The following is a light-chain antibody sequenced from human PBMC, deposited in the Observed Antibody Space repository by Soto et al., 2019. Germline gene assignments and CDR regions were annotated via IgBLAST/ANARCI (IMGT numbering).Light chain of an antibody. CDR3: TSFTDTGTVI. J-gene: IGLJ2*01. Sequence: QSALTHPASVSGSPGQSFTSSCTGTSSDVGAYHSVSWYQQHPGKAPKLIIFDVSNRPSGVSDRFSGSKSGNTASLTISGLQAEDEADYYCTSFTDTGTVIFCGGTKLTVL. V-gene: IGLV2-14*03. CDR1: SSDVGAYHS. CDR2: DVS.